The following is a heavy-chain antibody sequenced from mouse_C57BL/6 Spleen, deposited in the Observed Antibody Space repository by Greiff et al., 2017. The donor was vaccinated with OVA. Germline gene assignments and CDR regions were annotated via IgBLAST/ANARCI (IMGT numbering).Heavy chain of an antibody. J-gene: IGHJ2*01. D-gene: IGHD2-4*01. CDR2: ISDGGSYT. CDR1: GFTFSSYA. Sequence: EVQLVESGGGLVKPGGSLKLSCAASGFTFSSYAMSWVRQTPEKRLEWVATISDGGSYTYYPDNVKGRFTISRDNAKNNLYLQMSHLKSEDTAMYYCAREHYDYSFDYWGQGTTLTVSS. V-gene: IGHV5-4*01. CDR3: AREHYDYSFDY.